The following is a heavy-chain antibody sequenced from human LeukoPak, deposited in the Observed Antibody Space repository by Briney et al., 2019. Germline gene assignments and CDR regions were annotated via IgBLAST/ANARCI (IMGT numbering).Heavy chain of an antibody. D-gene: IGHD6-25*01. CDR3: ARNDRWAATFDY. CDR2: IYYSGST. CDR1: GGSISSYY. J-gene: IGHJ4*02. Sequence: TETLSLTCAVSGGSISSYYWSWIRQPPGKGLEWIGYIYYSGSTNYNPSLKSRVTISVDTSKNQFSLKLSSVTAADTAVYYCARNDRWAATFDYWGREPWSLSPQ. V-gene: IGHV4-59*01.